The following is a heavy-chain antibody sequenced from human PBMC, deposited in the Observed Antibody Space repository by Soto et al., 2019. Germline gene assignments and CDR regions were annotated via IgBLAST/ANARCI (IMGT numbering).Heavy chain of an antibody. Sequence: QVHLPQWGAGLLKPSETLSLTCGVYGGSLRGSYWSWIRQPPGKALEWLGKVTHSGSTTFNPSLKSRVSVSVDTSDNQFSLKLTSVTAADTAVYYCARGHIPVYGPVPDYFDSWGQGTLVTVSS. J-gene: IGHJ4*02. V-gene: IGHV4-34*02. D-gene: IGHD2-21*01. CDR3: ARGHIPVYGPVPDYFDS. CDR1: GGSLRGSY. CDR2: VTHSGST.